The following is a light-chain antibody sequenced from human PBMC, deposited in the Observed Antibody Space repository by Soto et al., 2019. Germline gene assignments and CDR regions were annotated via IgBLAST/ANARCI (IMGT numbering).Light chain of an antibody. CDR1: SSDVGGYNY. CDR2: DVS. Sequence: QSALTQPASVSGSPGQSITISCTGTSSDVGGYNYVSWYQQHPGKAPKLMINDVSSRPSGVSNRFSGSKSGNTASLTISGLEAEDEDYYYCSSYTRSRVVFGGGTKLTVL. V-gene: IGLV2-14*01. CDR3: SSYTRSRVV. J-gene: IGLJ2*01.